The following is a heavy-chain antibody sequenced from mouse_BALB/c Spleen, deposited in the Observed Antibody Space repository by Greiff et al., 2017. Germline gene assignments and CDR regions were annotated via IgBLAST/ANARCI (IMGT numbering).Heavy chain of an antibody. CDR2: INSNGGST. V-gene: IGHV5-6-3*01. CDR3: AREDDDDRFFAY. J-gene: IGHJ3*01. Sequence: EVKLMESGGGLVQPGGSLKLSCAASGFTFSSYGMSWVRQTPDKRLELVATINSNGGSTYYPDSVKGRFTISRDNAKNTLYLQMSSLKSEDTAMYYCAREDDDDRFFAYWGQGTLVTVSA. CDR1: GFTFSSYG. D-gene: IGHD2-4*01.